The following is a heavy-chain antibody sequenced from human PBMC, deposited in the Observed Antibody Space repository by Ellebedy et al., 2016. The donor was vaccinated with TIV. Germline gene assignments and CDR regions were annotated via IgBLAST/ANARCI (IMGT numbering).Heavy chain of an antibody. CDR1: GFTFTSFA. J-gene: IGHJ4*02. Sequence: GESLKISCGGPGFTFTSFAMSWVRRAPGKGLEWLASISASGGRTSYADSVKGRFTISRDNSKSTLYLQMNSLRAEDSAVYYCANSWSYCGNRCYTYHFDYWGRGTLVTISS. D-gene: IGHD2-2*02. CDR2: ISASGGRT. V-gene: IGHV3-23*01. CDR3: ANSWSYCGNRCYTYHFDY.